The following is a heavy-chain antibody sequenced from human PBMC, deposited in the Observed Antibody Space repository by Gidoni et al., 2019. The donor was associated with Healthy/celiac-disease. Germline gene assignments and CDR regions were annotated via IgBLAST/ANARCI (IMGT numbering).Heavy chain of an antibody. J-gene: IGHJ1*01. CDR3: ARVASRIAVAGSFQH. V-gene: IGHV3-30*04. Sequence: QVQLVESGGGVVQPGRSLSLSCAASGFTFRSYAMHWVRQAPGKGLEWVAVISYDGSNKYYADSVKGRFTISRDNSKNTLYLQMNSLRAEDTAVYYCARVASRIAVAGSFQHWGQGTLVTVSS. CDR1: GFTFRSYA. D-gene: IGHD6-19*01. CDR2: ISYDGSNK.